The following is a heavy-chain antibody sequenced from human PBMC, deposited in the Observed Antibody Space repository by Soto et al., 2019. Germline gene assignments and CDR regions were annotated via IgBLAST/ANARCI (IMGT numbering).Heavy chain of an antibody. CDR2: MYYSGST. D-gene: IGHD5-18*01. Sequence: PSETLSLTCTVSGGSISSRGYYWGWIRQPPGKGLEWIGSMYYSGSTYYNPSLKSRVTISVDTSKNQLSLRLSSVTAADTAVYYCARHFGYNYGHIDYWGQGTLVTVSS. J-gene: IGHJ4*02. CDR1: GGSISSRGYY. CDR3: ARHFGYNYGHIDY. V-gene: IGHV4-39*01.